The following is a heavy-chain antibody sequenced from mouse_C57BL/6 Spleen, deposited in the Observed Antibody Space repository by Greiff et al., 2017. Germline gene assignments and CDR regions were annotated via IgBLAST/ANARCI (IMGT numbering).Heavy chain of an antibody. J-gene: IGHJ3*01. CDR3: ARTDYGSSPFAY. CDR1: GYTFTSYW. D-gene: IGHD1-1*01. V-gene: IGHV1-69*01. Sequence: QVQLQQPGAELVMPGASVKLSCKASGYTFTSYWMHWVKQRPGQGLEWIGEIDPSDSYTNYNQKFKGKSTLTVAKSSSTAYMQLSSLTSEDSAVYYCARTDYGSSPFAYWGQGTLVTVSA. CDR2: IDPSDSYT.